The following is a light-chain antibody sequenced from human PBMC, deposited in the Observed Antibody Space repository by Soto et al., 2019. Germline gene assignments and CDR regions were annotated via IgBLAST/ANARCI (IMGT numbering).Light chain of an antibody. CDR3: QQYGNSPIT. J-gene: IGKJ5*01. CDR1: QSVSSN. V-gene: IGKV3-15*01. CDR2: GAS. Sequence: EIVMTQSPATLSVSPGERATLSCRASQSVSSNLAWYQQKPGQAPRLLIYGASTRATGIPARFSGSGSGTEFTLTISSLQSEDSAVYYCQQYGNSPITFGQGTRLEIK.